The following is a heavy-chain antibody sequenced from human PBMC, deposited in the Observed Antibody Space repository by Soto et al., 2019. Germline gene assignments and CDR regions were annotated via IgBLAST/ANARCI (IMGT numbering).Heavy chain of an antibody. V-gene: IGHV3-30*18. Sequence: QVQLVESGGGVVQPGRSLRLSCAASGFTFSSYGMHWVRQAPGKGLEWVAVIPYDGSNKYYADSVKGRFTISRDNSKNTLYLQMNSLRAEDTAMYYCAKDERSGYRTGSYFFDYWGQGALVTVSS. CDR2: IPYDGSNK. J-gene: IGHJ4*02. CDR3: AKDERSGYRTGSYFFDY. D-gene: IGHD3-3*01. CDR1: GFTFSSYG.